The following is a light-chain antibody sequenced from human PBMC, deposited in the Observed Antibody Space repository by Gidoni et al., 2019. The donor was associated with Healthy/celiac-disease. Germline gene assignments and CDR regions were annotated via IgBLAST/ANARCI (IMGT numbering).Light chain of an antibody. J-gene: IGKJ3*01. V-gene: IGKV3-11*01. Sequence: EIVLTQSQATLSLSPGERATLSCRASQSVSSYLAWYQQKPGQAPRLLIYDASNRATGIPARFSGSGSGTDFTLTISSLEPEDFAVYYCQQRSNWPQFTFGPGTKVDIK. CDR1: QSVSSY. CDR2: DAS. CDR3: QQRSNWPQFT.